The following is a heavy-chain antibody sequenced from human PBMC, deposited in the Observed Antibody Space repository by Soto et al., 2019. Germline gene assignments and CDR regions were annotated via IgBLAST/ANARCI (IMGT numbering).Heavy chain of an antibody. CDR2: ISAYNGNT. V-gene: IGHV1-18*01. Sequence: ASVKVSCKASGYTFTSYGISWVRQAPGQGLEWMGWISAYNGNTNYAQKLQGRVTMTTDTSTSTAYMELRSLRSDDTAVYYCARDDCTNGVCYVDYWGQGTLVTVSS. J-gene: IGHJ4*02. D-gene: IGHD2-8*01. CDR3: ARDDCTNGVCYVDY. CDR1: GYTFTSYG.